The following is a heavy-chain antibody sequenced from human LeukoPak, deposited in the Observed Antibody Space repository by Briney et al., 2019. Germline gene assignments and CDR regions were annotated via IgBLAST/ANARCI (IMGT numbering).Heavy chain of an antibody. J-gene: IGHJ4*02. D-gene: IGHD4-23*01. V-gene: IGHV5-51*01. CDR2: IYPGDSDA. Sequence: GESLKISCQGSGYSFTSYWIGWVRQMPGKGLEWMGIIYPGDSDARYSPSFQGQVTFSAGKSISTAYLQWSSLKASDTAMYHCARSYYGGNSAIDYWGQGTRVTVSS. CDR3: ARSYYGGNSAIDY. CDR1: GYSFTSYW.